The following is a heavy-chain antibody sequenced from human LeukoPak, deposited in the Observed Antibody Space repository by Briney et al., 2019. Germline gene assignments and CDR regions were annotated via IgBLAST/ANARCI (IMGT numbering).Heavy chain of an antibody. Sequence: SETLSLTCAVYGGSFSGYYWSWIRQPPGKGLEWIGEINHSGSTNYNPSLKSRVTISVDTSKNQFSLKLSSVTAADTAVYYCVRSIGEPAADAFDIWGQGTMVTVSS. J-gene: IGHJ3*02. CDR1: GGSFSGYY. CDR3: VRSIGEPAADAFDI. CDR2: INHSGST. V-gene: IGHV4-34*01. D-gene: IGHD2-2*01.